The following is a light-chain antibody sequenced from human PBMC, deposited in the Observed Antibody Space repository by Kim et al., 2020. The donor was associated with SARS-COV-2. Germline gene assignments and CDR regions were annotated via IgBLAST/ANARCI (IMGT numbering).Light chain of an antibody. Sequence: SYELTQPLSESVALGQTARITCGGSSIGAKSVHWYQQKPGQAPVLVIYRDRNRPSGIPERFSGSNSGNTATLTISRAQVGDEADYYCHVWDSNTAVFGGG. CDR3: HVWDSNTAV. V-gene: IGLV3-9*01. CDR2: RDR. CDR1: SIGAKS. J-gene: IGLJ3*02.